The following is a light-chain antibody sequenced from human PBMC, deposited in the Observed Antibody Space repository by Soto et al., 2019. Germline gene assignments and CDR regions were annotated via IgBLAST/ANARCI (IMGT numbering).Light chain of an antibody. CDR2: GAS. J-gene: IGKJ4*02. CDR1: QSFSSSY. Sequence: ESVLTQSPGTLSLSPGERATLSCRASQSFSSSYLAWYQQKPGQAPRLLIYGASSRATGIPDRFSGSGSGTDFTLTISRLEPEDFAVYYFQQYGSSPLTFGGGTKVEIK. CDR3: QQYGSSPLT. V-gene: IGKV3-20*01.